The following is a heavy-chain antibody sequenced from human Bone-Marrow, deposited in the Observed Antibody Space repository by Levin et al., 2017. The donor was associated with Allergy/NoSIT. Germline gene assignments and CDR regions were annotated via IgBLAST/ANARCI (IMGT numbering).Heavy chain of an antibody. V-gene: IGHV4-31*03. CDR1: GGSISSGGYY. Sequence: PSETLSLTCTVSGGSISSGGYYWSWIRQHPGTGLEWIGYIFYSGSTYYNPSLKSRLTVSLDTPKNQFSLNLSSVTAADTAVYYCARVEYTSPVMVWGQGTTVIVSS. CDR3: ARVEYTSPVMV. CDR2: IFYSGST. D-gene: IGHD2-21*01. J-gene: IGHJ6*02.